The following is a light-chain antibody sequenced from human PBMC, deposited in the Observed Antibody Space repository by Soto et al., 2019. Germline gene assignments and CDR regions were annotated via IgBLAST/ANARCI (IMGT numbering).Light chain of an antibody. CDR3: QQYGSSPRT. Sequence: EVGLTQSPGTLSLSPGERSTLSCRASRNINGNYLGWYQLKSGQAPRILIYGKSTRATGIPDRLSGSGSGTDLNLTISRLEPEDFAVYYCQQYGSSPRTCGQGTKVDIK. V-gene: IGKV3-20*01. J-gene: IGKJ1*01. CDR2: GKS. CDR1: RNINGNY.